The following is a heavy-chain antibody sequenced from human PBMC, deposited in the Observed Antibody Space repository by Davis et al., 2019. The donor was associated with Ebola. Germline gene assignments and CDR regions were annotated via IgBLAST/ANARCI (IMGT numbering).Heavy chain of an antibody. J-gene: IGHJ4*02. D-gene: IGHD1/OR15-1a*01. CDR1: GFAFNRYA. Sequence: GESLKISCAGPGFAFNRYAMNWVRQAPGKGLEWVSYISSGSSTISYADSVKGRFTISRDNSMNPLYFQMNSLRTEDTAVYYCVTENWYRFESWGQGTLVTVSS. V-gene: IGHV3-48*01. CDR2: ISSGSSTI. CDR3: VTENWYRFES.